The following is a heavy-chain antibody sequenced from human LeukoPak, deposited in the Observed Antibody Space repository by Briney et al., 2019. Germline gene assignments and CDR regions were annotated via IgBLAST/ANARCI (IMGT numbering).Heavy chain of an antibody. J-gene: IGHJ4*02. CDR2: IKEDGET. CDR1: GFIVSSYC. V-gene: IGHV3-7*03. CDR3: ARGTAVAL. Sequence: GGSLRLSCAVSGFIVSSYCMTWVRQVPGKGLEWAANIKEDGETHYADSVKGRFTISRDNTKNSLYLQMNSLGVEDTAVYYCARGTAVALWGQGTLVTVSS. D-gene: IGHD6-19*01.